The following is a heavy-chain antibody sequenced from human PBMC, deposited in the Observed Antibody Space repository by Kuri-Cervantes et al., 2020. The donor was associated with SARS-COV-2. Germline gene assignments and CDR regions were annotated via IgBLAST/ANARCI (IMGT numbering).Heavy chain of an antibody. CDR2: IYFTGNT. CDR3: ARRFGDYGQFDY. J-gene: IGHJ4*02. V-gene: IGHV4-59*01. Sequence: SETLSLTCSVSGGSISSYYWSWIRQPPGKGLEWIGNIYFTGNTNYNPALGSRVTRSIDTPKNQFSLMLGSLTAADTAVYYCARRFGDYGQFDYWGQGTLVTVSS. CDR1: GGSISSYY. D-gene: IGHD2-21*01.